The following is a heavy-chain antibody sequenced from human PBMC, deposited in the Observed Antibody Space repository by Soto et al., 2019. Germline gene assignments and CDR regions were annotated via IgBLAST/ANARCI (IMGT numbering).Heavy chain of an antibody. Sequence: GGSLRLSCAASGFNFSPFWMHWVRQAPGKGLVWVSHINSDGSTIVYADSVKGRFTISRDNAKNTLYLQMNSLRVEDTAVYFCARDPSVVVVAATPYYYYGMDVWGQGTTVTVSS. CDR1: GFNFSPFW. V-gene: IGHV3-74*01. CDR3: ARDPSVVVVAATPYYYYGMDV. J-gene: IGHJ6*02. D-gene: IGHD2-15*01. CDR2: INSDGSTI.